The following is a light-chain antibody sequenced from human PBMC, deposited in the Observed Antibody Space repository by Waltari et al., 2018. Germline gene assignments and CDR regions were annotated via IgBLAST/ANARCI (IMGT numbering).Light chain of an antibody. CDR1: QSVSSN. J-gene: IGKJ1*01. Sequence: EIVMTQSPATLSVSPGERATLSCRASQSVSSNLVWYQQKPVQALRLLIYGASTRATGIPARFRGSGSGTEFTLTISSVQSEDLAVYYCQQYNNWPPGTFGQGTKVEIK. CDR2: GAS. V-gene: IGKV3-15*01. CDR3: QQYNNWPPGT.